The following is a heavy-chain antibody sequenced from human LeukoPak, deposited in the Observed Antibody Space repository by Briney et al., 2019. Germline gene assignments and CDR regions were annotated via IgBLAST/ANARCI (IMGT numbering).Heavy chain of an antibody. CDR1: GFTFSRYW. D-gene: IGHD5-12*01. CDR3: ARDSPGYGGYSY. V-gene: IGHV3-7*04. J-gene: IGHJ4*02. CDR2: IKEDGSAK. Sequence: GGSLRLSCTAYGFTFSRYWMTWVRQAQGKGLEWVANIKEDGSAKYYADSMKGRFTISRDNAKNSLYLQINSLRAEDTAVYYCARDSPGYGGYSYWGQGTLVTVSS.